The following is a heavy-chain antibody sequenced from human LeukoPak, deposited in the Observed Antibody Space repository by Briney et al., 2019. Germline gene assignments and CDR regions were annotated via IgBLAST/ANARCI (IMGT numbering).Heavy chain of an antibody. CDR2: IYTSGST. CDR3: ARFTVIDIPYTGAFDI. CDR1: GGSSSSYY. Sequence: TSETLSLTCTVSGGSSSSYYWSWIRQPAGKGLEWIGRIYTSGSTNYNPSLKSRGTISVDTSKNLFSLKLTSVTVPDTAVYFGARFTVIDIPYTGAFDIWGQGTRVIVSS. D-gene: IGHD3-22*01. V-gene: IGHV4-4*07. J-gene: IGHJ3*02.